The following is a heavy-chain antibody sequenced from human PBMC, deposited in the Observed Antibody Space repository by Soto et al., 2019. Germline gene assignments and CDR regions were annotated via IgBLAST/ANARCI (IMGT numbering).Heavy chain of an antibody. Sequence: EVQLLESGGDLVQPGGSLRLSCAASGFAFSSSVVGWVRQAPGKGLEWVSTITVRGDGTFYADSVTGRFSISRDNSENTLSLQMNSLRPDDTATYYCVKSRAGDFDYWGQGTLVTVSS. CDR2: ITVRGDGT. V-gene: IGHV3-23*01. CDR3: VKSRAGDFDY. D-gene: IGHD6-19*01. CDR1: GFAFSSSV. J-gene: IGHJ4*02.